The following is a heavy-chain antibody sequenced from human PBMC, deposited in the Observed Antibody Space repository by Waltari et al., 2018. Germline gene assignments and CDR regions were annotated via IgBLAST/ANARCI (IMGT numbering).Heavy chain of an antibody. Sequence: QVQLVQSGAEVKKPGDSVKVSCKASGYTFTGYSMHWVRQAPGQGLEWMGRINPNSVGTGYAQKFQGRVTITRNTSISTAYMELSSLRSEDTAVYYCARSSDLGFNWYFDLWGRGTLVTVSS. V-gene: IGHV1-2*06. CDR1: GYTFTGYS. CDR2: INPNSVGT. J-gene: IGHJ2*01. D-gene: IGHD2-21*02. CDR3: ARSSDLGFNWYFDL.